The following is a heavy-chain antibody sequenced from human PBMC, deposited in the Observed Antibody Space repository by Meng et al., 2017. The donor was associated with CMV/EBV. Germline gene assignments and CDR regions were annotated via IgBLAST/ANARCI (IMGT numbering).Heavy chain of an antibody. D-gene: IGHD6-13*01. CDR2: ISSSSSYI. Sequence: ASGFSSSSYSMNWVRQAPGKGLEWVSSISSSSSYIYYADSVKGRFTISRDNAKNSLYLQMNSLRAEDTAVYYCARDCRAAAGYAFDIWGQGTMVTVSS. CDR3: ARDCRAAAGYAFDI. V-gene: IGHV3-21*01. J-gene: IGHJ3*02. CDR1: GFSSSSYS.